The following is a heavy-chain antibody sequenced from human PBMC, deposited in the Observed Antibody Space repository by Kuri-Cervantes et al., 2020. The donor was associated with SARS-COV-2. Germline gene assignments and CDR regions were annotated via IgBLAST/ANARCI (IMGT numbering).Heavy chain of an antibody. D-gene: IGHD3-3*01. J-gene: IGHJ6*02. CDR3: ARGTDIYDFWSGYPTEYYYYALDV. V-gene: IGHV3-33*08. CDR1: GFTFSSYW. CDR2: IWNDGSNK. Sequence: LTCAASGFTFSSYWMHWVRQAPGKGLEWVTVIWNDGSNKYYADSVKGRFTISRDNSKNTLYLQMNSLRAEDTAVYYCARGTDIYDFWSGYPTEYYYYALDVWGQGTTVTVSS.